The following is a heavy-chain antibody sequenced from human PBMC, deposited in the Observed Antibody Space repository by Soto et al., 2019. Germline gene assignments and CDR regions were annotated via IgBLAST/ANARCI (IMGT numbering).Heavy chain of an antibody. Sequence: QVQLQQWGAGLLKPSETLSLTCAVYGGSFSGYYWSWIRQPPGKGLEWIGEINHSGSTNYNPSLKSRGTISVDACKIQVSLKVSAVAAADTAVYYGARGRLKDCSGGSCYPPGFDYWGQGTLVTVSS. CDR1: GGSFSGYY. CDR2: INHSGST. D-gene: IGHD2-15*01. V-gene: IGHV4-34*01. CDR3: ARGRLKDCSGGSCYPPGFDY. J-gene: IGHJ4*02.